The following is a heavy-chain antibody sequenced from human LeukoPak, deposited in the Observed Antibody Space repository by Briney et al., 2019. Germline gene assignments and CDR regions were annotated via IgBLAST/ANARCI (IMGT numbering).Heavy chain of an antibody. Sequence: GSLRLSCAASGFAFSSYAMNWVRQPPGKGLEWIGEINHSGSTNYNPSLKSRVTISVDTSKNQFSLKLSSVTAADTAVYYCARNRAAAGTSPWGQGTLVTVSS. CDR2: INHSGST. D-gene: IGHD6-13*01. V-gene: IGHV4-34*01. J-gene: IGHJ5*02. CDR1: GFAFSSYA. CDR3: ARNRAAAGTSP.